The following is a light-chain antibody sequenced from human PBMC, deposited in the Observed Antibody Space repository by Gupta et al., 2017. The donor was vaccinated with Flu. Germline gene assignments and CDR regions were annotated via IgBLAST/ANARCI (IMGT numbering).Light chain of an antibody. Sequence: QSVLTQPPSVSAAPGQKVTIACSGSNSNIGSNFVSWYLHLPGAAPRLFMYEDDTRPSATPDRFSGAKSGTSATLTITGLQGGDEGDYYCAAWDKSRGVWVFGGGTKVTVL. J-gene: IGLJ3*02. CDR2: EDD. CDR3: AAWDKSRGVWV. CDR1: NSNIGSNF. V-gene: IGLV1-51*02.